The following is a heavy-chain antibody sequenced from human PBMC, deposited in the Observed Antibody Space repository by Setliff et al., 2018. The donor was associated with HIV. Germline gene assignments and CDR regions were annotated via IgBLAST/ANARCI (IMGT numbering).Heavy chain of an antibody. CDR1: GGSIRSYY. V-gene: IGHV4-59*01. Sequence: ASETLSLTCTVSGGSIRSYYWNWIRQPPGKGLEWIGFIYYTGSTNYNPSLQSRVTISVDTSTKKFSLYLSSVNETDTAVYYCARSGYTSGFYWVFGAFGVWGQGKMVTVSS. J-gene: IGHJ3*01. D-gene: IGHD3-22*01. CDR3: ARSGYTSGFYWVFGAFGV. CDR2: IYYTGST.